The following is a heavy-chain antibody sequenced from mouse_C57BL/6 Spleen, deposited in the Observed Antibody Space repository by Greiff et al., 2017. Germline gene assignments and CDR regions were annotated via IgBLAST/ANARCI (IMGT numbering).Heavy chain of an antibody. D-gene: IGHD1-1*01. CDR3: TRDYGSSYDYFDY. CDR2: IYPGNSDT. J-gene: IGHJ2*01. V-gene: IGHV1-5*01. Sequence: VQLQQSGTVLARPGASVKMSCKTSGYTFTSYWMHWVQQRPGQGLEWIGDIYPGNSDTSYNQKFKGKAKLTAVTSASTAYLELSSLTNEDSAVYYCTRDYGSSYDYFDYWGKGTTLTVSS. CDR1: GYTFTSYW.